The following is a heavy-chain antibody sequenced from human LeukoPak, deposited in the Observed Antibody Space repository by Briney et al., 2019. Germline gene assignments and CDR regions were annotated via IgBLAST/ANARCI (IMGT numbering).Heavy chain of an antibody. CDR2: IKQDGSEQ. V-gene: IGHV3-7*02. CDR3: ARPLMYYYGSETYFWFDP. CDR1: GFTFTTYW. D-gene: IGHD3-10*01. Sequence: TGGSLRLSCGDSGFTFTTYWMGWVHQAPGKGLEWVANIKQDGSEQYYVDSVKGRFTISRDNAKNSLSLQMNSLRAEDTAVYYCARPLMYYYGSETYFWFDPWGQGTLVTVSS. J-gene: IGHJ5*02.